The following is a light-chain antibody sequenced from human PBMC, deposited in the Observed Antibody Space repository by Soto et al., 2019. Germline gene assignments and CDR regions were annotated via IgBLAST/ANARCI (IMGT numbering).Light chain of an antibody. CDR1: KLGDKY. Sequence: SYELTQPPSVSVSPGQTASITCSGDKLGDKYASWYQQKPGQSPVLVIYQDTKRPSGIPERFSGSISGNTATLTIRGTQAMDEADYFCQAWDRSTSYVFGTGTKLTVL. V-gene: IGLV3-1*01. CDR2: QDT. CDR3: QAWDRSTSYV. J-gene: IGLJ1*01.